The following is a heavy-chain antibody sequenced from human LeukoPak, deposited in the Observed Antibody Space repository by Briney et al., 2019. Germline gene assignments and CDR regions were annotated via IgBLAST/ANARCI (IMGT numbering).Heavy chain of an antibody. Sequence: GGSLRLSCAASGFTFSSYAMSWVRQAPGKGLEWVSAISGSGGSTYYADSVKGRFTISRDNSKNTLYLQMNSLRAEDTAVYYCAKEGLGYCSGGSCYSYYYYGMDVWGQGTTVAVSS. CDR1: GFTFSSYA. CDR2: ISGSGGST. V-gene: IGHV3-23*01. D-gene: IGHD2-15*01. CDR3: AKEGLGYCSGGSCYSYYYYGMDV. J-gene: IGHJ6*02.